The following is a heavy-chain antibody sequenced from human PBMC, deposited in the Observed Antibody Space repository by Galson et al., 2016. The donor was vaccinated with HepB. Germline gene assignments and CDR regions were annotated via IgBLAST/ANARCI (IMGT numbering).Heavy chain of an antibody. CDR1: GFTFTRYN. CDR2: ISSGSSNI. Sequence: SLRLSCATSGFTFTRYNINWVRQAPGKGLEWVSSISSGSSNIYYADSVKGRFTISRDNVKKSLYLQMNSLRPEDTAVYYCARVREQQLLDAFDIWGQGTMVTVSS. CDR3: ARVREQQLLDAFDI. J-gene: IGHJ3*02. V-gene: IGHV3-21*01. D-gene: IGHD6-13*01.